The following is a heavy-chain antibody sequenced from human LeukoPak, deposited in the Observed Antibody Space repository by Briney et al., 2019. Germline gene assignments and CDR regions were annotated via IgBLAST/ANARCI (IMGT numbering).Heavy chain of an antibody. J-gene: IGHJ4*02. CDR1: GYTLTELS. V-gene: IGHV1-24*01. CDR3: ATVIAAAGTFDY. Sequence: ASVKVSCKVSGYTLTELSMHWVRQAPGKGLEWMGGFDPEDGETIYAQKFQGRVTMTEDTSTDTAYVELSSLRSEDTAVYYCATVIAAAGTFDYWGQGTLVTVSS. D-gene: IGHD6-13*01. CDR2: FDPEDGET.